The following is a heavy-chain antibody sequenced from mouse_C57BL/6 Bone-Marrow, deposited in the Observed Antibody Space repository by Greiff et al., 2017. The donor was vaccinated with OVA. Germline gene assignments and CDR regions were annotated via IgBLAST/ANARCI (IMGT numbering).Heavy chain of an antibody. J-gene: IGHJ2*01. CDR1: GFNIKDDY. CDR2: IDPENGDT. Sequence: EVQRVESGAKLVRPGASVKLSCTASGFNIKDDYMHWVKQRPEQGLEWIGWIDPENGDTEYASKFQGKATITADTSSNTAYLQLSSLTSEDTAVYYCTTPGYYLDYWGQGTTLTVSS. V-gene: IGHV14-4*01. CDR3: TTPGYYLDY.